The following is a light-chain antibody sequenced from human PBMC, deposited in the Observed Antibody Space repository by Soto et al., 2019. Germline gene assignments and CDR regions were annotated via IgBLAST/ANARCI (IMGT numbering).Light chain of an antibody. V-gene: IGKV1-5*01. CDR3: QQYQSSWT. CDR1: QSISTW. Sequence: DIQMTQSPSTLSASVGDRVTITCRASQSISTWLAWYQQKPGKVPTLLIYDASNLESGVPSRFSGSGSGTEFTLTISSLQPDDYATYYCQQYQSSWTFGQGTKVDIK. J-gene: IGKJ1*01. CDR2: DAS.